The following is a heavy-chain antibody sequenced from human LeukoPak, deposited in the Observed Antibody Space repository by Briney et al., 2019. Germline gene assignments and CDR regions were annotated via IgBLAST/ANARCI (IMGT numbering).Heavy chain of an antibody. D-gene: IGHD3-22*01. J-gene: IGHJ2*01. CDR2: IKQDGSET. Sequence: PGGSLRLSCAASGFTSSTYWMSWVRQAPGKGLEWVASIKQDGSETYYVDSVKGRFTLSRDNAKNSLYPQMNSLRADDTAVYYCARDRDSRWDFDLWGRGTLVTVSS. CDR1: GFTSSTYW. V-gene: IGHV3-7*01. CDR3: ARDRDSRWDFDL.